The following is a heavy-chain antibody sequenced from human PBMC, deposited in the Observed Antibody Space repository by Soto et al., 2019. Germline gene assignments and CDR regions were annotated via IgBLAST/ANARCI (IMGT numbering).Heavy chain of an antibody. CDR1: GFTFSSYA. CDR2: ISIRGGDE. V-gene: IGHV3-30*03. Sequence: QVQLVESGGGVVQPGKALRLSCAASGFTFSSYAMHWARQAPGKGLEWVTVISIRGGDEYYAESVRGRFTISRDDSKNTLSLQMDSLRVEDTAVYYCASGTIVARQHRDYWGQGTLVTVSS. J-gene: IGHJ4*02. D-gene: IGHD6-6*01. CDR3: ASGTIVARQHRDY.